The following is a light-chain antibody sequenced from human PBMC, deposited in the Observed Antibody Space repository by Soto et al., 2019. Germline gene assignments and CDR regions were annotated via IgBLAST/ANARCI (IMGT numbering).Light chain of an antibody. J-gene: IGKJ3*01. CDR3: QLIYIIPFP. V-gene: IGKV1-39*01. CDR1: QSISRY. Sequence: DIQMTQSPSSLSASVGDRVTITCRASQSISRYLNWYQQKPGKAPKLLIYAASSLQRVLPSRFSGAQSVTAFALTISILQPEDLGTYLCQLIYIIPFPFGPGTKV. CDR2: AAS.